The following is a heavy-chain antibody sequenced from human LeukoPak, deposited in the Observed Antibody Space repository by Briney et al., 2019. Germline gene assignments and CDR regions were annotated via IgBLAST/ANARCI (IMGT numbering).Heavy chain of an antibody. CDR3: AKDIGYDIVVVVAAMDY. Sequence: PGGSLRLSCAASGFTFDDYAMHWVRQAPGKGLEWVSGISWNSGSIGYADSVKGRFNISRDNAKNSLYLQMNSLRAEDTALYYCAKDIGYDIVVVVAAMDYWSQGTLVTVSS. V-gene: IGHV3-9*01. CDR2: ISWNSGSI. CDR1: GFTFDDYA. D-gene: IGHD2-15*01. J-gene: IGHJ4*02.